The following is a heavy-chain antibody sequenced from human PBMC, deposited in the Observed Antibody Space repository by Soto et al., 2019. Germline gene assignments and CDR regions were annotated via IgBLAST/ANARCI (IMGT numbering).Heavy chain of an antibody. CDR2: MSYSGYT. CDR3: ATQGFGVLHGLVDV. D-gene: IGHD3-10*01. CDR1: DGSITSISNHY. V-gene: IGHV4-59*08. Sequence: PSETLSLTCTFSDGSITSISNHYCSWIRQTPGKGLEWIGYMSYSGYTSYNPSLKSRVIISVDTSKNQFSLSLTSVTAADTAVYYCATQGFGVLHGLVDVWGQGTTVTVSS. J-gene: IGHJ6*02.